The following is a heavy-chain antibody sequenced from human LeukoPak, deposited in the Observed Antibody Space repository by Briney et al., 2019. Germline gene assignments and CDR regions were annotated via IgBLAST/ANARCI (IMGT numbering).Heavy chain of an antibody. CDR3: TRIYDSSGYYDYFDY. D-gene: IGHD3-22*01. CDR2: IRSKAYGGTT. J-gene: IGHJ4*02. V-gene: IGHV3-49*04. CDR1: GFTFGDYA. Sequence: PGRSLRLSCTASGFTFGDYAMSWVRQAPGKGLEWVGFIRSKAYGGTTEYAASVKGRLTISRDDSKSIAYLQMNSLKTEDTAVYYCTRIYDSSGYYDYFDYWGQGTLVTVSS.